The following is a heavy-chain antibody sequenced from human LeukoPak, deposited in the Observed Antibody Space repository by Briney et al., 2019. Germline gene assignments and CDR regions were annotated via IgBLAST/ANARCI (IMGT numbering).Heavy chain of an antibody. Sequence: PSETLSLTCTVSGGSISSSSYFWGWVRQSPGKGLEWIGSIYYSGSTYYNPSLKSRVTISVDTSKNQFSLKLSSVTAADTAVYYCARSQSGVTTGHFDYWGQGTLVTVSS. CDR1: GGSISSSSYF. J-gene: IGHJ4*02. CDR3: ARSQSGVTTGHFDY. D-gene: IGHD4-17*01. V-gene: IGHV4-39*07. CDR2: IYYSGST.